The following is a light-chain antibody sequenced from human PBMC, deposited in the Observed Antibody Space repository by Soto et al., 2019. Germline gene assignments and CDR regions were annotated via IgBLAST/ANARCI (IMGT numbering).Light chain of an antibody. J-gene: IGKJ1*01. CDR2: GAS. CDR3: QQYGSSPWT. V-gene: IGKV3-20*01. Sequence: EIVLTQSPFALSFSPSGMAALSCRASQIVISSDLAWYQQKPGQAPRLLIYGASSRATGITDRFSGSGAGTDFTLTISGLEPEDFAVYYCQQYGSSPWTFGQGTKVDI. CDR1: QIVISSD.